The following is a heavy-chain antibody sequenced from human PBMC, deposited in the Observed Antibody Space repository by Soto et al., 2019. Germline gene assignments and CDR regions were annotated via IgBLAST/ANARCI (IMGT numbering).Heavy chain of an antibody. CDR2: ISYDGSNK. D-gene: IGHD1-7*01. V-gene: IGHV3-30-3*01. J-gene: IGHJ4*02. CDR3: ARDRITGTPLDY. CDR1: GFTFSSYA. Sequence: QVQLVESGGGVVQPGRSLRLSCAASGFTFSSYAMHWVRQAPGKGLEWVAVISYDGSNKYYADSVKGRFTISRDNSKNTLYLQMNSLRAEDTAVYYCARDRITGTPLDYWGQGTLVTVSS.